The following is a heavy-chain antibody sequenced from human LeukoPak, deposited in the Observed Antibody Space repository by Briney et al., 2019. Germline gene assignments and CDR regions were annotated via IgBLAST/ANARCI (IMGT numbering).Heavy chain of an antibody. D-gene: IGHD3-22*01. CDR1: GGSISRHF. V-gene: IGHV4-59*11. Sequence: PSETLSLTCSVSGGSISRHFWSWIRQPSGKGLEWVAFIHYSGRTKYNPSLQSRVTISMDTSENKFFLKLTSVTAADTAVYYCARLLDNDSSGDPDTFDMWGQGTVVTVSS. CDR3: ARLLDNDSSGDPDTFDM. CDR2: IHYSGRT. J-gene: IGHJ3*02.